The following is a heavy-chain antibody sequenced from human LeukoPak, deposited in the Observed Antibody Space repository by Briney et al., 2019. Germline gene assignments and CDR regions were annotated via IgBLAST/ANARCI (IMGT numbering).Heavy chain of an antibody. CDR1: GYSISSGYY. V-gene: IGHV4-38-2*01. J-gene: IGHJ4*02. CDR3: ASEPGAFDY. Sequence: SETLSLXCAVSGYSISSGYYWGWIRQPPGKGLEWIGSIYHSGSTYYNPSLKSRVTISVDTSKNQFSLKLSSVTAADTAVYYCASEPGAFDYWGQGTLVTVSS. D-gene: IGHD7-27*01. CDR2: IYHSGST.